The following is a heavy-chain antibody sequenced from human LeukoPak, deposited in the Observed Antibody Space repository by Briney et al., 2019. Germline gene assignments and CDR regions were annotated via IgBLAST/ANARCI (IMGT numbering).Heavy chain of an antibody. Sequence: PGGSLRLSCAASGFTFSSYWMSWVRQAPGKGLEWVANIKQDGSEKYYVDSVKGRFTISRDNSKNTLYLQMNSLRAEDTAVYYCASWGSGYSDYYYMDVWGKGTTVTISS. CDR3: ASWGSGYSDYYYMDV. D-gene: IGHD3-22*01. J-gene: IGHJ6*03. V-gene: IGHV3-7*01. CDR1: GFTFSSYW. CDR2: IKQDGSEK.